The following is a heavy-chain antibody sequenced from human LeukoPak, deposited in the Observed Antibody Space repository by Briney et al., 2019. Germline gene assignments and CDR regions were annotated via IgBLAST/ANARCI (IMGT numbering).Heavy chain of an antibody. Sequence: GGSLRLSCAASGFTLSSYGMHWVRQAPGKGLEWVAVISYDGSNKYYADSVKGRFTISRDNSKNTLYLQMNSLRAEDTAVYYCAKDLTDRLRASSDIWGQGTMVTVSS. CDR1: GFTLSSYG. J-gene: IGHJ3*02. V-gene: IGHV3-30*18. CDR2: ISYDGSNK. CDR3: AKDLTDRLRASSDI. D-gene: IGHD2-8*01.